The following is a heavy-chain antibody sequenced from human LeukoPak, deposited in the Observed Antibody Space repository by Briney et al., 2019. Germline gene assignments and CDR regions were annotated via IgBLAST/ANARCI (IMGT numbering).Heavy chain of an antibody. CDR1: GGSFSGYY. D-gene: IGHD3-3*01. V-gene: IGHV4-34*01. CDR3: ARGYYDFWSGYLNWFDP. J-gene: IGHJ5*02. Sequence: PSETLSLTCAVYGGSFSGYYWSWIRQPPGKGLEWIGEINHSGSTNYNPSLKSRVTISVDTSKNQFSLKLSSVTAADTAVYYRARGYYDFWSGYLNWFDPWGQGTLVTVSS. CDR2: INHSGST.